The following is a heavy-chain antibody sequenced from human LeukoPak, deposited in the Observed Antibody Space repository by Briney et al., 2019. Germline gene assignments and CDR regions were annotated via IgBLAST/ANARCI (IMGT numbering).Heavy chain of an antibody. CDR1: GFTFSSYA. CDR3: ARAQGEWELTWIAY. D-gene: IGHD1-26*01. V-gene: IGHV3-30-3*01. J-gene: IGHJ4*02. Sequence: GRSLRLSCAASGFTFSSYAMHWVRQAPGKGLEWVALISYDGSNKYYADSVKGRFTISRDNSKNTLYLQMNSLRAEDTAVYYCARAQGEWELTWIAYWGQGTLVTVSS. CDR2: ISYDGSNK.